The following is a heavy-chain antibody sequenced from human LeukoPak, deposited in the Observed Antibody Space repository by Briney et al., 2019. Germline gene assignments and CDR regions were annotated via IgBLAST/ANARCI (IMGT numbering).Heavy chain of an antibody. CDR1: GFTFSSYA. CDR3: TSNLPGYSSSWPDY. CDR2: ISSSSRRI. J-gene: IGHJ4*02. V-gene: IGHV3-48*01. D-gene: IGHD2-2*01. Sequence: GGSLRLSCAASGFTFSSYAMSWVRQAPGKGLEWVSYISSSSRRIFYAGSVEGRFTISRDNAKNSLYLQMNNLRAEDTAIYYFTSNLPGYSSSWPDYWGQGTLVTVSS.